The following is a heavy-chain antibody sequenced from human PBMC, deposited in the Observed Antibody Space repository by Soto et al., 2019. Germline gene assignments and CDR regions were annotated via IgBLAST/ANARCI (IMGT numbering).Heavy chain of an antibody. V-gene: IGHV1-69*02. CDR1: GGTFSPYT. CDR3: SIGSWSAETFDV. J-gene: IGHJ3*01. D-gene: IGHD2-2*01. CDR2: IIPMLTVR. Sequence: QVHLVQSGAEVKKPGSSVKVSCKAAGGTFSPYTLIWVRQAPGQGLEWMGRIIPMLTVRNSAQKFQGRVTLTADKSTSTAFMELTSLRSDDTAVYYCSIGSWSAETFDVWGQGTMVTVSS.